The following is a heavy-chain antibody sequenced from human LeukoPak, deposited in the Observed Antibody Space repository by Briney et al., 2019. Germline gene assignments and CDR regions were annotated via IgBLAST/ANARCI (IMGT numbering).Heavy chain of an antibody. CDR3: ARGSGSYVLFDY. J-gene: IGHJ4*02. CDR2: IYPGDSDT. D-gene: IGHD1-26*01. CDR1: GYIFTNYW. Sequence: GESLKISCKGSGYIFTNYWIGWVRQMPGKGLEWMGIIYPGDSDTRYSPSFQGQVIISAHKSMSTAYLQWSSLKASDTAMYYCARGSGSYVLFDYWGQGTLVTVSS. V-gene: IGHV5-51*01.